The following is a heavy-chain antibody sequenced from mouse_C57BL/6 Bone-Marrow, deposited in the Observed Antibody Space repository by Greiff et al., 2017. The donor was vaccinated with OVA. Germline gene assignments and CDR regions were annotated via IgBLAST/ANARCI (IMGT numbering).Heavy chain of an antibody. CDR3: ARGSSGSLAY. Sequence: VQLQQSGPELVKPGASVKISCKASGYSFTGYYMNWVKQSPGKSLEWIGEINPSTGGTTYNQKFKAKATLTVDKSSSTAYMQLKSLTSEDSAVYYCARGSSGSLAYWGQGTLVTVSA. D-gene: IGHD3-2*02. V-gene: IGHV1-42*01. CDR1: GYSFTGYY. CDR2: INPSTGGT. J-gene: IGHJ3*01.